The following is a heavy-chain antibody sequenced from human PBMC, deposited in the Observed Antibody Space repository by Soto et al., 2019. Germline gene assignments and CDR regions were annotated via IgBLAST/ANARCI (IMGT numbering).Heavy chain of an antibody. V-gene: IGHV1-18*01. CDR2: ISAYKGNT. CDR1: GYTFTSYG. Sequence: ASVKVSCKASGYTFTSYGISWVRQAPGQGLEWKGWISAYKGNTNYAQKLQGRVTMTTDTSTSTAYMDLRSLSSYDTAVYYCARKSTLGCSGGWFDPWGQGTLVTVSS. D-gene: IGHD2-15*01. CDR3: ARKSTLGCSGGWFDP. J-gene: IGHJ5*02.